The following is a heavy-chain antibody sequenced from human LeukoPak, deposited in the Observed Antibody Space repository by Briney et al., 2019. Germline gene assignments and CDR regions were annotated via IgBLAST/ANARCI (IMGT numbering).Heavy chain of an antibody. J-gene: IGHJ6*04. Sequence: GGSLRLSCAASGFTFDDYAMHWVRQAPGKGLEWVSGISWNSGSIGYADSVKGRFTITRDNAKNSLYLQMNSLRAEDTAVYYCAELGITMIGGVWGKGTTVTISS. D-gene: IGHD3-10*02. CDR3: AELGITMIGGV. CDR2: ISWNSGSI. CDR1: GFTFDDYA. V-gene: IGHV3-9*01.